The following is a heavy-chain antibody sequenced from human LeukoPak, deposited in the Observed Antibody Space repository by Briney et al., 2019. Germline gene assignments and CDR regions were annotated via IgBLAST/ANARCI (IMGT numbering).Heavy chain of an antibody. J-gene: IGHJ6*03. Sequence: GGSLRLSCAASGFTFSSYGMHWVRQAPGKGLEWVAFIRYDGSNKYYADSVKGRFTISRDNSKNTLYLQMNSLRAEDTAVYYCAKTFYGSGSLYYYYMDVWGKGTTVTISS. V-gene: IGHV3-30*02. CDR3: AKTFYGSGSLYYYYMDV. CDR1: GFTFSSYG. CDR2: IRYDGSNK. D-gene: IGHD3-10*01.